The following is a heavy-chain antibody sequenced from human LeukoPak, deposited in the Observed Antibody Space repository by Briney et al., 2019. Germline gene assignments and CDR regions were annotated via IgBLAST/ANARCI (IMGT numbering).Heavy chain of an antibody. CDR1: GFTFSSYG. CDR2: ISYDGSNR. D-gene: IGHD3-10*01. J-gene: IGHJ3*02. V-gene: IGHV3-30*18. CDR3: AKDGYYGSGNRAAFDI. Sequence: GGSLRLSCAASGFTFSSYGMHWVRQAPGKGLEWVAVISYDGSNRYYADSVKGRFTISRDNSKNTLYLQMNSLRAEDTAVYYCAKDGYYGSGNRAAFDIWGQGTMVTVSS.